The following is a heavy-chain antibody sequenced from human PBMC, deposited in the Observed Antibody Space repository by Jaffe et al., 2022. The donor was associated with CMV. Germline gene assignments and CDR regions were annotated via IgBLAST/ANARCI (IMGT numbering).Heavy chain of an antibody. J-gene: IGHJ4*02. V-gene: IGHV4-31*11. CDR2: IYYSGNA. CDR3: ARVNREGYCSGASCYRIDY. Sequence: QVQLQESGPGLVKPSQTLSLTCVVSGGSINSGSYYWSWIRQHPGKGLEYIGYIYYSGNAYYTPSLKSRVTLSVDTSKNQFALRLTSVTAADTAVYYCARVNREGYCSGASCYRIDYWGQGTLVTVSS. D-gene: IGHD2-15*01. CDR1: GGSINSGSYY.